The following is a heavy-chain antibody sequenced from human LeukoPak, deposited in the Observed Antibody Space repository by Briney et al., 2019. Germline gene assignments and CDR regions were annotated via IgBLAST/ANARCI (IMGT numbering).Heavy chain of an antibody. Sequence: PGGSLRLSCAASGFTFSSYGMHWVRQAPGKGLEWVAVISYDGSNKYYADSVKGRFTISRDNSKNTLYLQMNSLRAEDTAVYYCAKGPRGNWNDVEYWGQGTLVTVSS. CDR2: ISYDGSNK. V-gene: IGHV3-30*18. J-gene: IGHJ4*02. CDR3: AKGPRGNWNDVEY. CDR1: GFTFSSYG. D-gene: IGHD1-20*01.